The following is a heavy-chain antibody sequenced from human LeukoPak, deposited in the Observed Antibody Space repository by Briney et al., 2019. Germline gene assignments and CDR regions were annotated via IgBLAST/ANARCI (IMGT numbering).Heavy chain of an antibody. CDR3: ARDNRFLEWLLQY. Sequence: PGGSLRLSCAASEFTFSSYSMNWVRQAPGKGLEWVSSISSSSSYIYYADSVKGRFTISRDNAKNSLYLQMNSLRAEDTAVYYCARDNRFLEWLLQYWGRGTLVTVSS. CDR1: EFTFSSYS. V-gene: IGHV3-21*01. J-gene: IGHJ4*02. D-gene: IGHD3-3*01. CDR2: ISSSSSYI.